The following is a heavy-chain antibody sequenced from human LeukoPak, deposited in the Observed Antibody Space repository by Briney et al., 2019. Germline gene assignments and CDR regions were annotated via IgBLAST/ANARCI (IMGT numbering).Heavy chain of an antibody. CDR1: GYTFTSYG. V-gene: IGHV1-18*01. CDR3: ARVQSSFGVVILIDY. Sequence: GASVKVSCKASGYTFTSYGISWVRQAPGQGLEWMGWISAYNGNTNHAQKLQGRVTMTTDTSTSTAYMELRSLRSDDTAVYYCARVQSSFGVVILIDYWGQGTLVTVSS. J-gene: IGHJ4*02. CDR2: ISAYNGNT. D-gene: IGHD3-3*01.